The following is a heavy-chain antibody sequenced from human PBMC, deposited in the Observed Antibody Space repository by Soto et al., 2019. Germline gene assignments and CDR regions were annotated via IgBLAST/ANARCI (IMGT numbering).Heavy chain of an antibody. Sequence: PGGSLRLSCAASGFTFSSYEMNWVRQAPGKGLEWVSYISSSGSTIYYADSVKGRFTISRDNAKNSLYLQMNSLRAEDTAVYYCARDSVVVVVAKRRSYYGMDVWGQGTTVTVSS. CDR1: GFTFSSYE. D-gene: IGHD2-15*01. CDR3: ARDSVVVVVAKRRSYYGMDV. CDR2: ISSSGSTI. J-gene: IGHJ6*02. V-gene: IGHV3-48*03.